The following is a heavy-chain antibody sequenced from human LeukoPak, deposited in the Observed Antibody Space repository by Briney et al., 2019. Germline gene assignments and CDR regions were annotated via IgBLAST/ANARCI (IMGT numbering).Heavy chain of an antibody. V-gene: IGHV3-23*01. CDR2: ITGSTGRT. J-gene: IGHJ4*02. CDR3: ARRGDLWSGPTYYFDY. CDR1: GFTSRSYA. D-gene: IGHD3-3*01. Sequence: HAGGSLRLSCAVSGFTSRSYALSWVRQAPGKGLEWVSAITGSTGRTYYADSVKGRFTTSRDNSKSTLFLQMNSLRAEDTAVYYCARRGDLWSGPTYYFDYWGQGTLVTVSS.